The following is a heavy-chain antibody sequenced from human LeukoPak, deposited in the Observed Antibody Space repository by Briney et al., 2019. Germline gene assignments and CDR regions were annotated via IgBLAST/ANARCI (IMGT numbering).Heavy chain of an antibody. CDR1: GFTVSSNY. CDR2: IYSGGST. Sequence: GGSLRLSCAASGFTVSSNYMSWVRHAPGKGLEWVSVIYSGGSTYYADSVKGRFTISRDNSKNTLYLQMTSLRAEDTAVYYCARDTRPLVGARYYFDYWGQGTLVTVSS. CDR3: ARDTRPLVGARYYFDY. D-gene: IGHD1-26*01. V-gene: IGHV3-66*02. J-gene: IGHJ4*02.